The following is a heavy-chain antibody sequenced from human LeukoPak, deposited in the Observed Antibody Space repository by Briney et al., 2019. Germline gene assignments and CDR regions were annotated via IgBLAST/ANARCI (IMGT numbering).Heavy chain of an antibody. CDR1: GGSFSGYY. CDR2: INHSGST. J-gene: IGHJ4*02. Sequence: SETLSLTCAVYGGSFSGYYWSWIRQPPGKGLEWIGEINHSGSTNYNPSLKSRVTISVDTSKNQFSLKLSSVTAADTAVYYCARGNSGWHPKFDYWGQGTLVTVSS. D-gene: IGHD6-19*01. V-gene: IGHV4-34*01. CDR3: ARGNSGWHPKFDY.